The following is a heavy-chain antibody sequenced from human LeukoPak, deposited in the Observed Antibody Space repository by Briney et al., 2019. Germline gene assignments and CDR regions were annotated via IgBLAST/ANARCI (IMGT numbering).Heavy chain of an antibody. CDR1: GGSFSGYY. D-gene: IGHD6-6*01. V-gene: IGHV4-31*11. CDR2: IYYSGST. CDR3: ARVDASIAASPFDY. J-gene: IGHJ4*02. Sequence: NPSETLSLTCAVYGGSFSGYYWSWTRQHPGKGLEWIGYIYYSGSTYYNPSLKSRVTISVDTSKNQFSLKLSSVTAADTAVYYCARVDASIAASPFDYWGQGTLVTVSS.